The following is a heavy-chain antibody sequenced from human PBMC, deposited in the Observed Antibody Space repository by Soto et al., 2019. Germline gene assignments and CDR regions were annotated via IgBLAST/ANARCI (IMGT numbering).Heavy chain of an antibody. J-gene: IGHJ4*02. V-gene: IGHV3-23*01. Sequence: GGSLRLSCAASGFTFSSYAMSWVRQAPGKGLEWVSAISTTGYDAYYADSVKGRFTISRDNSKNTLYVEMNSLRAEDSAVYHCPKRRTREFAHWGRGALVTVPS. CDR1: GFTFSSYA. CDR2: ISTTGYDA. CDR3: PKRRTREFAH.